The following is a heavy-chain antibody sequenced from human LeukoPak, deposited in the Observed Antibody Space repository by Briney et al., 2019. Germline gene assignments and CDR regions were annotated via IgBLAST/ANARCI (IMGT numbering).Heavy chain of an antibody. CDR1: GESIRTTSYW. J-gene: IGHJ4*02. Sequence: SETLSLTCTVSGESIRTTSYWWGWIRQSPAKGLEWIGSMSYIGLTSYNPSLKSRVTISVDTSKNQFSLHLSSVTAADTAVYYCTRLPLDYSLDYWGQGTLVSVSS. V-gene: IGHV4-39*01. CDR3: TRLPLDYSLDY. CDR2: MSYIGLT. D-gene: IGHD4-11*01.